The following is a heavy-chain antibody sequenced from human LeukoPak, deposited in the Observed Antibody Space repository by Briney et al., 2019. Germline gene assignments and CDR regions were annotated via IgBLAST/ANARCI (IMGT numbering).Heavy chain of an antibody. CDR3: ARAFKYSMSGYYFDY. J-gene: IGHJ4*02. V-gene: IGHV3-20*04. D-gene: IGHD2-21*01. Sequence: LGESLKISCAASGFTFDDYGMSWVRQAPGKGLEWLSSLNWNGGSTGYADSVKGRFTISRDNAKNSLYIQMTSLRAEDTALYYCARAFKYSMSGYYFDYWGQGTLVTVSS. CDR1: GFTFDDYG. CDR2: LNWNGGST.